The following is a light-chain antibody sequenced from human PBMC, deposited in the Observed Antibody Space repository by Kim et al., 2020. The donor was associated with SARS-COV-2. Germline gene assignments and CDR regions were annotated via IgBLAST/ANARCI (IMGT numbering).Light chain of an antibody. CDR2: DVN. CDR3: SSYTRTKIIV. Sequence: QSALTQPASVSGSPGQSITVSCTGSYSDISYYTYVSWYQQHPGKAPKLIIYDVNTRPSGVSNRFSGSQSGNTASLTISGLQAEDEADYYCSSYTRTKIIVFGGGTQLTVL. CDR1: YSDISYYTY. J-gene: IGLJ3*02. V-gene: IGLV2-14*03.